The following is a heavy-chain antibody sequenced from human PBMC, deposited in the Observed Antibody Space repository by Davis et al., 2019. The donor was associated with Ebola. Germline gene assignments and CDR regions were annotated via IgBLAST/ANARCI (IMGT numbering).Heavy chain of an antibody. V-gene: IGHV4-34*01. CDR1: GGSFSGYY. D-gene: IGHD5-24*01. CDR3: ARQIGYRYYYGMDV. Sequence: SETLSITCAVYGGSFSGYYWSWIRQPPGKGLEWIGEINHSGSTNYNPSLKSRVTISVDTSKNQFSLKLSSVTAADTAVYYCARQIGYRYYYGMDVWGQGTTVTVSS. CDR2: INHSGST. J-gene: IGHJ6*02.